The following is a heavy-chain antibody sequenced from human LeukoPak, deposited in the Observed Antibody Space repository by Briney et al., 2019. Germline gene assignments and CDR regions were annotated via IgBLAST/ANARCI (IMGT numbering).Heavy chain of an antibody. J-gene: IGHJ4*02. V-gene: IGHV3-33*01. D-gene: IGHD4-11*01. CDR3: ARDAQRGFDYSNSLRY. CDR1: GFIFSHYG. Sequence: PGGSLRLSCAASGFIFSHYGFHWVRQAPGKGLEWVAVIRSDGSNKFYGDSVKGRFAISRDDSQKTVFLHMNSLRVEDTAIYFCARDAQRGFDYSNSLRYWGQGILVTVSS. CDR2: IRSDGSNK.